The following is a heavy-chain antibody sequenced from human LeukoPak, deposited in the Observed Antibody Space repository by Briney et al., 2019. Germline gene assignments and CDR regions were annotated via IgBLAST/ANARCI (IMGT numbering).Heavy chain of an antibody. J-gene: IGHJ6*03. Sequence: SQTLSLTCTVSARSFSRAGYCCSWIRQPAGKGLEWIGRIYTSGSTNYNPSLKSRVTISVDTSKNQFSLKLSSVTAADTAVYYSATEVGTVPPAMETGFFFFYYNYMDVWGKGTTVTVSS. D-gene: IGHD2-2*01. CDR2: IYTSGST. CDR3: ATEVGTVPPAMETGFFFFYYNYMDV. V-gene: IGHV4-61*02. CDR1: ARSFSRAGYC.